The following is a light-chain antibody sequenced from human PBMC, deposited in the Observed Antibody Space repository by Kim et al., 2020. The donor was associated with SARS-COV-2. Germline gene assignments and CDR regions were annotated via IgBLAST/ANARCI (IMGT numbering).Light chain of an antibody. CDR3: QAWDSRVMV. CDR1: EKY. CDR2: EDF. V-gene: IGLV3-1*01. Sequence: EKYVCWYQQKPGQSPVLVIHEDFKRPSGISERFSGSISGNIATLTISETQPIDEADYYCQAWDSRVMVFGGGTQLTVL. J-gene: IGLJ3*02.